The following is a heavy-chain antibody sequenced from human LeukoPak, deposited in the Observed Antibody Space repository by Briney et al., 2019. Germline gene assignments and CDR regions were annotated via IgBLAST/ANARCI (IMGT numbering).Heavy chain of an antibody. CDR2: MYYGANT. V-gene: IGHV4-39*01. D-gene: IGHD1-26*01. CDR1: GGSISSSSYY. J-gene: IGHJ5*02. Sequence: PSETLSLTCTVSGGSISSSSYYWGWIRQPPGKGLEWIGSMYYGANTYHNPSLKSRVTISVDTSKNQFSLKLNSVTAADTAVYYCARLSATSIRFDPWGQGTLVTVSS. CDR3: ARLSATSIRFDP.